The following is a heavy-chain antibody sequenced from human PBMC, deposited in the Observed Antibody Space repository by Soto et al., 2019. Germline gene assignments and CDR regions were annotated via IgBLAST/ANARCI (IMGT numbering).Heavy chain of an antibody. CDR2: ISHDGSST. Sequence: EVQLVESGGGLIQPGGSLRLSCTASGFPFSDLWMHWVRQAPGKGLEWVSRISHDGSSTSNADSVRGRFSISRDNAKNTVYLQMNSLRAEDTAVYYCTSLSVAVDYFAFDIWGQGTGVTVS. V-gene: IGHV3-74*01. CDR3: TSLSVAVDYFAFDI. D-gene: IGHD6-19*01. J-gene: IGHJ3*02. CDR1: GFPFSDLW.